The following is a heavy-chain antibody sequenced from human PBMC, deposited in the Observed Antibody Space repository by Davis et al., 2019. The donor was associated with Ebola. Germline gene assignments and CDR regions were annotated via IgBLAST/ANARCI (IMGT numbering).Heavy chain of an antibody. V-gene: IGHV1-3*01. CDR1: GYTFTSYA. D-gene: IGHD6-6*01. Sequence: ASVKVSCKASGYTFTSYAMHWVRQAPGQRLEWMGWINAGNGNTKYSQKFQGRVTITRDTSASTAYMELSSLRSEDTAVYYCAREYSSSPGDYYYYYMDVWGKGTTVTVSS. J-gene: IGHJ6*03. CDR3: AREYSSSPGDYYYYYMDV. CDR2: INAGNGNT.